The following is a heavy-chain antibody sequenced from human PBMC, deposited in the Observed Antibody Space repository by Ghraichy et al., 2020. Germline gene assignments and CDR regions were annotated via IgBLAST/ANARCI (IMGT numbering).Heavy chain of an antibody. Sequence: VSCKASGYTFTSYDINWVRQATGQGLEWMGWMNPNSGNTGYAQKFQGRVTMTRNTSISTAYMELSSLRSEDTAVYYCARALHIAIFGVVIIPTPNWFDPWGQGTLVTVSS. CDR3: ARALHIAIFGVVIIPTPNWFDP. D-gene: IGHD3-3*01. J-gene: IGHJ5*02. V-gene: IGHV1-8*01. CDR1: GYTFTSYD. CDR2: MNPNSGNT.